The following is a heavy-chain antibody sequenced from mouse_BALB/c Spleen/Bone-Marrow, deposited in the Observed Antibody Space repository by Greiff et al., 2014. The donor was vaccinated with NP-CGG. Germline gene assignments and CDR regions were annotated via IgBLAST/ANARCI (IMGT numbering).Heavy chain of an antibody. V-gene: IGHV5-17*02. CDR2: ISSGSSTI. J-gene: IGHJ4*01. CDR3: TRKGALITHYYAMDY. D-gene: IGHD2-4*01. Sequence: EVMLVESGGGLVQPGGSRKLSCAASGFTFSSFGMHWVRQAPEKGLEWVAYISSGSSTIYYADTVKGRFTISRYNPKNTLFLQMTSLRSEDTAMYYCTRKGALITHYYAMDYWGQGTSVTVSS. CDR1: GFTFSSFG.